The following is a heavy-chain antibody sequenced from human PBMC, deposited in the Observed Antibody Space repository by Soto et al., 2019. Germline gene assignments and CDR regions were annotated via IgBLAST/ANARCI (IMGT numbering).Heavy chain of an antibody. CDR2: ISSTTNYI. J-gene: IGHJ4*02. Sequence: SLRLSCAASGFTFTRYSMNWVRQAPGKGLEWVSSISSTTNYIYYGDSMKGRFTISRDNAKNSLYLEMNSLRAEDTAVYYCARESEDLTSNFGYWGQGTLVTVS. V-gene: IGHV3-21*06. CDR1: GFTFTRYS. CDR3: ARESEDLTSNFGY.